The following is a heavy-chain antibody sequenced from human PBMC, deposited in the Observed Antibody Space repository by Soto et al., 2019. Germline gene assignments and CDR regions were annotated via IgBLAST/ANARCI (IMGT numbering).Heavy chain of an antibody. Sequence: TLSLTCAVSGGSISSGGYSWSWIRQPPGKGLEWIGYIYHSGSTYYNPSLKSRVTISVDRSKNQFSLKLSSVTAADTAVYYCARGWIRWFDPWGQGTLVTVSS. CDR3: ARGWIRWFDP. D-gene: IGHD5-12*01. CDR1: GGSISSGGYS. V-gene: IGHV4-30-2*01. J-gene: IGHJ5*02. CDR2: IYHSGST.